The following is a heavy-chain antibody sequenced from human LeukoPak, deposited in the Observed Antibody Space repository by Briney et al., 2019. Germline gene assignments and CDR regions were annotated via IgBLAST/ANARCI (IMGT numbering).Heavy chain of an antibody. J-gene: IGHJ4*02. CDR3: ARVRWGSYRTFDY. V-gene: IGHV4-34*01. CDR2: INHSGST. D-gene: IGHD1-26*01. CDR1: GGSFSGYY. Sequence: SETLSLTCAVYGGSFSGYYWSWIRQPPGKGLEWIGEINHSGSTNYNPSLKSRVTISVDTSKNQFSLKLSSVTAADTAVYYCARVRWGSYRTFDYWGQGTLVTVSS.